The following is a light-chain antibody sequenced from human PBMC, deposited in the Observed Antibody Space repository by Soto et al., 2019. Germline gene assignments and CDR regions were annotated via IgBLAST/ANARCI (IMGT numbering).Light chain of an antibody. Sequence: QSVLTQPASVSGSPGQSITISCTGTIRDVGGHNYVSWYQQHPGKAPKLMIYEVSNRPLGVSNRFSGSKSGNTASLTISGLQAEDEADYYCSSYTSGSTFYVFGTGTKVTVL. V-gene: IGLV2-14*01. CDR2: EVS. J-gene: IGLJ1*01. CDR1: IRDVGGHNY. CDR3: SSYTSGSTFYV.